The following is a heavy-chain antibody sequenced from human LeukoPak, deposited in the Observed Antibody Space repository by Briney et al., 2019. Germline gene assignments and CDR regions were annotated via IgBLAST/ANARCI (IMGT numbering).Heavy chain of an antibody. J-gene: IGHJ4*02. Sequence: PGGSLRLSCAASGFTFDDYAMHWVRQAPGKGLEWVSGISWNSGSIGYADSVKGRFTISRDNAKNSLYLQMNSLRAEDTALYYCAKDTTGDGKRFDYWGQGTLVTVSS. CDR1: GFTFDDYA. D-gene: IGHD7-27*01. V-gene: IGHV3-9*01. CDR3: AKDTTGDGKRFDY. CDR2: ISWNSGSI.